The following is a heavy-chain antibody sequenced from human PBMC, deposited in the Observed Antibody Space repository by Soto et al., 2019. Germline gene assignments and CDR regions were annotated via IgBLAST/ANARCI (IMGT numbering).Heavy chain of an antibody. V-gene: IGHV1-69*01. D-gene: IGHD6-13*01. CDR3: ARERIAAAGIRYFDL. Sequence: QVQLVQSGAEVKKTGSSVKVSCKASGGTFSSYAISWVRQAPGQGLEWMGGIIPIFGTANYAQKCQGRVTITEDESTSTAYMELSSLRSEDTAVYYCARERIAAAGIRYFDLWGRGTLVTVSS. CDR2: IIPIFGTA. CDR1: GGTFSSYA. J-gene: IGHJ2*01.